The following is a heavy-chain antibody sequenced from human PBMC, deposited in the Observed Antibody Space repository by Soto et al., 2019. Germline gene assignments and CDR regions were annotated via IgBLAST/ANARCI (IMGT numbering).Heavy chain of an antibody. Sequence: GGSLRLSCAASGFTFSSYAMHWVRQAPGKGLEWVAVISYDGSNKYYADSVKGRFTISRDNSKNTLYLQMNSLRAEDTAVYYCARYYGERYYYYGMDVWGQGTTVTVSS. CDR3: ARYYGERYYYYGMDV. V-gene: IGHV3-30-3*01. J-gene: IGHJ6*02. CDR2: ISYDGSNK. D-gene: IGHD3-3*01. CDR1: GFTFSSYA.